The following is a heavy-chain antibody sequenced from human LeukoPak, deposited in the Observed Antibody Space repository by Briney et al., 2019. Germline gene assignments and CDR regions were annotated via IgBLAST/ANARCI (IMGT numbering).Heavy chain of an antibody. D-gene: IGHD3-3*01. CDR2: TYYRSRWYN. CDR1: GDSVSSNSAA. CDR3: ARGRPFYDFWSGYTSHFDY. J-gene: IGHJ4*02. Sequence: SQTLSLTCAISGDSVSSNSAAWNWIRQSPSRGLEWLGRTYYRSRWYNDYAVSVKSRITINPDTSKNQFSLKLSSVTAADTAVYYCARGRPFYDFWSGYTSHFDYWGQGTLVTVSS. V-gene: IGHV6-1*01.